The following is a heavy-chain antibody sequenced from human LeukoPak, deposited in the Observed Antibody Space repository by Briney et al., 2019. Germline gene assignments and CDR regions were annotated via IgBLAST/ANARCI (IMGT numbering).Heavy chain of an antibody. CDR3: ARVHSIAVANEWFDP. CDR2: IYYSGST. D-gene: IGHD6-19*01. V-gene: IGHV4-61*01. J-gene: IGHJ5*02. Sequence: SETLSLTCTVSGGSVSSGSYYWSWIRQPPGKGLEWIGYIYYSGSTNYNPSLKSRVTISVDTSKNQFSLKLSSVTAADTAVYYCARVHSIAVANEWFDPWGQGTLVTVSS. CDR1: GGSVSSGSYY.